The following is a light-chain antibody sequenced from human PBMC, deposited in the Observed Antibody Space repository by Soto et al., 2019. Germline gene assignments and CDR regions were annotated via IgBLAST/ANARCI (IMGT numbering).Light chain of an antibody. CDR3: SSYTGESTYV. Sequence: QSVLTQPASVSGSPGQSIAISCTGSSSDIGAYNYVFWYQQHPGKAPKLMIYDVNNRPSGVSDRFSGSKSGNTASLTISGLQAEDEADYYCSSYTGESTYVLGTGTKLTVL. CDR2: DVN. CDR1: SSDIGAYNY. J-gene: IGLJ1*01. V-gene: IGLV2-14*03.